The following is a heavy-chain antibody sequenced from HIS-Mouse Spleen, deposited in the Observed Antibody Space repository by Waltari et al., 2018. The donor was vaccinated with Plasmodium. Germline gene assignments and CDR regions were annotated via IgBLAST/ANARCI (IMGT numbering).Heavy chain of an antibody. Sequence: QVQLVEPGGGAVQPGRSLRLSCAASGFTFSRPGRHWVRQAPGKGLEWVAVISYDGSNKYYADSVEGRFTISRDNSKNALYLQMNSLRAEDTAVYYCAKGSFIGSGYDPWAFDIWGQGTMVTVSS. CDR3: AKGSFIGSGYDPWAFDI. D-gene: IGHD5-12*01. J-gene: IGHJ3*02. V-gene: IGHV3-30*18. CDR1: GFTFSRPG. CDR2: ISYDGSNK.